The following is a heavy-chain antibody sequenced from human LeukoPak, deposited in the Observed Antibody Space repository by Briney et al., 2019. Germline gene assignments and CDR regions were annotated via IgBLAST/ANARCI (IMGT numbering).Heavy chain of an antibody. Sequence: GGSLRLSRAASEFTFNNYAMSWVRQAPGKGLEWVSSLSANGANTYSADSVKGRFIISRDNSKNTLYLQVNSLRPEDTAVYYCARRSMTGTYYFDYWGQGTLVTVSS. CDR3: ARRSMTGTYYFDY. CDR2: LSANGANT. J-gene: IGHJ4*02. V-gene: IGHV3-23*01. D-gene: IGHD1-1*01. CDR1: EFTFNNYA.